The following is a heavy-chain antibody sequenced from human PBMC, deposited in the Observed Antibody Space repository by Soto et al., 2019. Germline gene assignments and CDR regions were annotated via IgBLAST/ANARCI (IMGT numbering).Heavy chain of an antibody. CDR2: IIPIFGTA. CDR1: GGTFSNYA. Sequence: GASVKVSCKASGGTFSNYAISWVRQAPGQGLEWMGGIIPIFGTANYAQKFQGRVTITADESTSTAYMELSSLRSEDTAVYYCASGGDYYDSSGYYRADAFDIWGQGTMVTVSS. J-gene: IGHJ3*02. D-gene: IGHD3-22*01. CDR3: ASGGDYYDSSGYYRADAFDI. V-gene: IGHV1-69*13.